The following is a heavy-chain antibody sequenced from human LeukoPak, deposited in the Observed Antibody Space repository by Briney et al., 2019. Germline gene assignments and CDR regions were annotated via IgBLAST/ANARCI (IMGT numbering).Heavy chain of an antibody. J-gene: IGHJ4*02. Sequence: GGSLRLSCAASGFTFSSYAMHRVRQAPGKGLEWVAVISYDGSNKYYADYVKGRFTISRDNSKNTLYLQMNSLRAEDTAVYYCARENKQWLDYWGQGTLVTVSS. CDR1: GFTFSSYA. D-gene: IGHD6-19*01. CDR3: ARENKQWLDY. V-gene: IGHV3-30*04. CDR2: ISYDGSNK.